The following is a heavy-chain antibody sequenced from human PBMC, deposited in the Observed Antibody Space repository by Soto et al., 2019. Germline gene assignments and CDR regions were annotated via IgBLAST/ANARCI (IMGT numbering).Heavy chain of an antibody. Sequence: EMQLVESGGGLVQPGGSLRLSCAASGFTVSGNYMGWVRQTPGKGLDWVSSIYTDGRTYYSDSVRGRFAISTDNSKDTLYRQMNNLRADDTAIYYCARHVGFYWYFDLWGRGTLVTVSS. D-gene: IGHD1-26*01. CDR3: ARHVGFYWYFDL. J-gene: IGHJ2*01. CDR1: GFTVSGNY. V-gene: IGHV3-66*04. CDR2: IYTDGRT.